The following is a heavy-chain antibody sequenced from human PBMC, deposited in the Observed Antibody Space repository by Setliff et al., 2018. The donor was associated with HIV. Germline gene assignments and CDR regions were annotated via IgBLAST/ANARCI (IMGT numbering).Heavy chain of an antibody. CDR3: ARESPSSSWFYFDF. D-gene: IGHD6-13*01. CDR2: ISSSSSTI. CDR1: GFIFSSYS. Sequence: GGSLRLSCAASGFIFSSYSMNWVRQAPGKGLEWVSYISSSSSTIYYADSVKGRFTISRDNAKNSLYLQMNSLRDEDTAVYYCARESPSSSWFYFDFWGQGTLVTVSS. V-gene: IGHV3-48*02. J-gene: IGHJ4*02.